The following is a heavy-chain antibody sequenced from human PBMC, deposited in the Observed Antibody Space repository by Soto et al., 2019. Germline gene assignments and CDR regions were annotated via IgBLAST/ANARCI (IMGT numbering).Heavy chain of an antibody. CDR2: ISYDGSNR. CDR3: ARVLGTYSRVGTFDY. V-gene: IGHV3-30-3*01. CDR1: GFTFSRYA. D-gene: IGHD1-26*01. Sequence: QVQVVESGGGVVQPGRSLRLSCAASGFTFSRYAVHWVCQAPGKGLEWVAVISYDGSNRYYADSVKGRFTISRDNSKNTLYLQMNSLRAEDTAVYYCARVLGTYSRVGTFDYWGQGTLVTVSS. J-gene: IGHJ4*02.